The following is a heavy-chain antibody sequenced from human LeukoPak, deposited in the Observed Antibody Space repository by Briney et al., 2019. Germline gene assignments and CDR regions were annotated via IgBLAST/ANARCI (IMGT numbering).Heavy chain of an antibody. Sequence: GGSLRLSCAASGFTFDDYAMHWVRQAPGKGLERVSGISWNSGSIGYADSVKGRFTISRDNAKNSLYLQMNSLRAEDTALYYCAKDSQWLVRGRIDYWGQGTLVTVSS. V-gene: IGHV3-9*01. D-gene: IGHD6-19*01. CDR2: ISWNSGSI. CDR3: AKDSQWLVRGRIDY. J-gene: IGHJ4*02. CDR1: GFTFDDYA.